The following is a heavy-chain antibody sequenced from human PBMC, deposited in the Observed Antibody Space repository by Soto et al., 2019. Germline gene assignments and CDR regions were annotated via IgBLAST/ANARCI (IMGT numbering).Heavy chain of an antibody. D-gene: IGHD3-22*01. V-gene: IGHV1-69*13. CDR3: AGYYYDSTGYYRGAFDI. Sequence: ASVKVSCKASGGTFSSYAITWVRQAPGQGLEWMGGIIPIFGTANYAQKLQGRVTITADESTSTAYMELSSLRSEDTAVYYCAGYYYDSTGYYRGAFDIWGQGTMVTVSS. CDR1: GGTFSSYA. CDR2: IIPIFGTA. J-gene: IGHJ3*02.